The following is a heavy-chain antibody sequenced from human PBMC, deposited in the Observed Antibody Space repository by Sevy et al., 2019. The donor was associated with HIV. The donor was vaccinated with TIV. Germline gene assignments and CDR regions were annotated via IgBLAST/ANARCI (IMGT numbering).Heavy chain of an antibody. CDR2: MNPNSGGK. V-gene: IGHV1-2*02. CDR3: ARGGGQLLALGFDP. Sequence: ASVKVSCKASGSTFSGYYLHWVRQAPGQGLEWMAWMNPNSGGKNSAQKFQGRVTLTRDTSISTAYMELSRLRSDDTAVYYCARGGGQLLALGFDPWGQGTLVTVSS. CDR1: GSTFSGYY. D-gene: IGHD6-13*01. J-gene: IGHJ5*02.